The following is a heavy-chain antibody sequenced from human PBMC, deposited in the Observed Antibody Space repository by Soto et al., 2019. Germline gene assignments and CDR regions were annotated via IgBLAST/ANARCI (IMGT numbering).Heavy chain of an antibody. CDR2: INEDGTVK. J-gene: IGHJ4*02. CDR3: ARDIPRGACYLDC. D-gene: IGHD1-26*01. V-gene: IGHV3-7*01. CDR1: GFTFSTYW. Sequence: EVQLVESGGGLVQPGGSLRLSCAASGFTFSTYWMTWVRQAPGRGLEWVANINEDGTVKGYADSVKGRFVISRDNATNSLNLQMNSLRAEDSAVYYCARDIPRGACYLDCWGQGTLVTVSS.